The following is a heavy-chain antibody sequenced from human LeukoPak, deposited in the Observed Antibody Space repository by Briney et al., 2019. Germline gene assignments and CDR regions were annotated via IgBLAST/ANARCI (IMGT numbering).Heavy chain of an antibody. CDR1: GFTFNNYA. CDR2: IDNNGIFT. Sequence: GGSLRLSCSASGFTFNNYAMHWVRQAPGKGLEYISTIDNNGIFTYYADSVKDRFTVSRDNSKNTLYLQIGSLRAEDTAVYYWVKVGGCSGGSCYSGLWVFDYWGQGTLVTVSS. CDR3: VKVGGCSGGSCYSGLWVFDY. J-gene: IGHJ4*02. V-gene: IGHV3-64D*06. D-gene: IGHD2-15*01.